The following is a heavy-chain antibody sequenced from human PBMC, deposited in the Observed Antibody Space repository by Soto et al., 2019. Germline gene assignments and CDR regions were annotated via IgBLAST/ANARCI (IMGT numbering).Heavy chain of an antibody. V-gene: IGHV2-5*02. CDR3: AHRQMGGAMVRGHNWFDP. J-gene: IGHJ5*02. Sequence: SGPTLVKPTQTLTLTCTFSGFSLSTSGVGVGWIRQPPGKALEWLALIYWDDDKRYSPSLKSRLTITKDTSKNQVVLTMTKMDPVDTATYYCAHRQMGGAMVRGHNWFDPWGQGTLVTVSS. CDR2: IYWDDDK. D-gene: IGHD3-10*01. CDR1: GFSLSTSGVG.